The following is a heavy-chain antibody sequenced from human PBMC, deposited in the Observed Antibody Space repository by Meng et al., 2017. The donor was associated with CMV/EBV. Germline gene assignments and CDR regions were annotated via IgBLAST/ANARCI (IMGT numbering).Heavy chain of an antibody. D-gene: IGHD3-22*01. Sequence: ASVKVSCKASGYTFTSYGISWVRQAPGQGLEWMGWISAYNGNTNYAQKLQGRVTMTTDTSTSTAYMELRSLRSDDTAVYYCARLSGPQYYYDSSGYYNYWGQGTLVTVS. CDR2: ISAYNGNT. V-gene: IGHV1-18*01. J-gene: IGHJ4*02. CDR3: ARLSGPQYYYDSSGYYNY. CDR1: GYTFTSYG.